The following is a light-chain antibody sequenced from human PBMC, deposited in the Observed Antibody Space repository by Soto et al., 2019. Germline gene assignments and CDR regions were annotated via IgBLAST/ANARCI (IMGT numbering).Light chain of an antibody. V-gene: IGKV3-15*01. CDR1: QRVSSR. CDR3: QQYNDWPPYN. Sequence: EIVMTQSPATLSVSPGERATLSCRAAQRVSSRLAWYQQKPGQAPRLLIYGASIRATGIPARFSGSGSGTELTLTISNLPSEDVAIYYCQQYNDWPPYNFGQGTKVEIK. J-gene: IGKJ2*01. CDR2: GAS.